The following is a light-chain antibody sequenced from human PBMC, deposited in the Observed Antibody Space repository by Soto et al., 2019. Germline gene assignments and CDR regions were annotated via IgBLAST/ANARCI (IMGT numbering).Light chain of an antibody. V-gene: IGKV1-39*01. CDR1: QSISNY. Sequence: DIQMTQSPSSLSASVGDRVTITCRASQSISNYLNWYQQKPGKAPNLLIYDASSLQSGVPSRFSGSGSGTEFTLTISRLQPEDFATYYCQQSYSSPPGTFGQGTKLEIK. J-gene: IGKJ2*01. CDR3: QQSYSSPPGT. CDR2: DAS.